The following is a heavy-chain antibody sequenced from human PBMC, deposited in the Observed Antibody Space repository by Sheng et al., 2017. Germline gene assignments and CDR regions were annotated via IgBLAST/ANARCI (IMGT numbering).Heavy chain of an antibody. V-gene: IGHV3-9*01. D-gene: IGHD3-3*01. Sequence: EVQLVESGGGLVQPGRSLKISCVASGFTFDDYAMHWVRQAPGKGLEWVSGISWNSDRIVYGDSVKGRFTVSRDNTKNSLYLQMTSLRPEDTALYYCAKGDLQFLERPFDSWGQGTLVTVSS. CDR2: ISWNSDRI. J-gene: IGHJ5*01. CDR1: GFTFDDYA. CDR3: AKGDLQFLERPFDS.